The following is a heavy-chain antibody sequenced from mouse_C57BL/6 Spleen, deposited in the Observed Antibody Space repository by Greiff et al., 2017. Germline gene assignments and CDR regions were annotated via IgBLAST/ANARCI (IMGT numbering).Heavy chain of an antibody. CDR2: ISDGGSYT. V-gene: IGHV5-4*01. D-gene: IGHD4-1*01. Sequence: EVHLVESGGGLVKPGGSLKLSCAASGFTFSSYAMSWVRQTPEKRLEWVATISDGGSYTYYPDNVKGRFTISRDNAKNNLYLQMSHLKSEDTAMYYCARDGRGLDYWGQGTTLTVSS. J-gene: IGHJ2*01. CDR3: ARDGRGLDY. CDR1: GFTFSSYA.